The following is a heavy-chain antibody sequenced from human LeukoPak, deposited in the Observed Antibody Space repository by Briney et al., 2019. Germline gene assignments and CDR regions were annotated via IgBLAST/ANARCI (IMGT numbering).Heavy chain of an antibody. D-gene: IGHD3-10*01. V-gene: IGHV5-51*01. CDR1: GYSFTSYW. CDR3: ATLVGYGSFFDY. J-gene: IGHJ4*02. CDR2: IYPGDSDT. Sequence: GESLKISCKGSGYSFTSYWIGWVRHVPGRGQEYMGIIYPGDSDTRYSPSFQGQVTISADKSISTAYLQWSSLKASDTAMYYCATLVGYGSFFDYWGQGTLVTVSS.